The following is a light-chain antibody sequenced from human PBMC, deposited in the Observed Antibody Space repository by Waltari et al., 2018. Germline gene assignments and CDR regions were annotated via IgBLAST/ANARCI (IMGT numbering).Light chain of an antibody. CDR2: WAS. CDR1: QCVLYSSNNKNY. CDR3: QQYYSALRGT. Sequence: DIVMTQSPDSLAVSLGDRATINCKSSQCVLYSSNNKNYLAWYQQKPGQPPKLLIYWASTRESGVPDRFSGSGSGTDFTLTISSLQAEDVAVYYCQQYYSALRGTFGPGTKLEIK. J-gene: IGKJ2*01. V-gene: IGKV4-1*01.